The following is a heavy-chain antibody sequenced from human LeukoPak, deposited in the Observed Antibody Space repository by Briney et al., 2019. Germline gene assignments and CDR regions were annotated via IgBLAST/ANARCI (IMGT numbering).Heavy chain of an antibody. Sequence: GASVKVSCKASGYTFTSYGISWVRQAPGQGLEWMGWISAYNGNTNYAQKLQGRVTMTTDTYTSTAYMELRSLRSDDTAVYYCARDLRVVVTAPTTCFDYWGQGTLVTVSS. J-gene: IGHJ4*02. CDR3: ARDLRVVVTAPTTCFDY. V-gene: IGHV1-18*01. CDR1: GYTFTSYG. D-gene: IGHD2-21*02. CDR2: ISAYNGNT.